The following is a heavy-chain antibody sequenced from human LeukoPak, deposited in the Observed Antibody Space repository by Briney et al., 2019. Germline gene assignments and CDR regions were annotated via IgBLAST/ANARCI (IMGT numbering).Heavy chain of an antibody. J-gene: IGHJ4*02. CDR3: ARHGNWEPFDY. V-gene: IGHV4-39*01. CDR1: GASIRSRDYY. D-gene: IGHD1-1*01. CDR2: VYYSGST. Sequence: SQTLSLTCVLSGASIRSRDYYWAWIRQPPGKGLERIGTVYYSGSTYYNPSLKSRLTISVYTSNNSISLKVTSLTAADTAVYYCARHGNWEPFDYWGQGSLVTVSS.